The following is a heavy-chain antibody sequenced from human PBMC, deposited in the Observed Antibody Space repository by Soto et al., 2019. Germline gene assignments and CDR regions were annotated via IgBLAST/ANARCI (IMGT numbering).Heavy chain of an antibody. Sequence: ASVKVSCKASGYTFSNFAMHWVRQAPGQRHEWMGWINPGNGNTKYSQTFQGRVTITRDTSASTAYMELSSLRSEDTAVYYCARAVARGVKTIYYYYGMDVWGQGTTVTVSS. CDR2: INPGNGNT. D-gene: IGHD3-10*01. V-gene: IGHV1-3*01. CDR3: ARAVARGVKTIYYYYGMDV. J-gene: IGHJ6*02. CDR1: GYTFSNFA.